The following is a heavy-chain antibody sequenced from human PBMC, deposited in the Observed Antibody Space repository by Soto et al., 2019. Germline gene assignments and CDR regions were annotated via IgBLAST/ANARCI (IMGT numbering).Heavy chain of an antibody. J-gene: IGHJ6*02. CDR1: GGTFSSYA. V-gene: IGHV1-69*12. D-gene: IGHD6-13*01. CDR3: ASSRKDYYYSGMEV. Sequence: QVQLVQSGAEVKKPGSSVKVSCKASGGTFSSYAISWVRQAPGQGLEWMGGIIPIFGTPNYAQKFQGRVTITADESTSTAYMELSSLRSEDTAVYYGASSRKDYYYSGMEVWGQGTTVTVSS. CDR2: IIPIFGTP.